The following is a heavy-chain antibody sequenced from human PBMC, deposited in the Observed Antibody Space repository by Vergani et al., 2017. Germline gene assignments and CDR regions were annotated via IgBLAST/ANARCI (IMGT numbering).Heavy chain of an antibody. D-gene: IGHD6-13*01. CDR1: GASMSSVGYY. CDR3: ARGSRAAAYSGPGS. Sequence: QVQLQELGPGLVKPSQTLSLTCTVSGASMSSVGYYWTWIRQSAGKRLEGIGDILGSGTANYNLSFQGRVSMSVATSKNQFSLTLSSVNATDTAVYYCARGSRAAAYSGPGSWGQGTRVAVS. CDR2: ILGSGTA. J-gene: IGHJ5*02. V-gene: IGHV4-61*02.